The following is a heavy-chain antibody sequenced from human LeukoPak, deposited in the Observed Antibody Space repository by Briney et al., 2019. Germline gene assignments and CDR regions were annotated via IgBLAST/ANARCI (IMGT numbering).Heavy chain of an antibody. Sequence: PGGSLRLSCAASGFTFSSYAMSWVRQAPGKGLEWVSAISGSGGSTYYADSVKGRFTISRDNSKNTLYLQMNSLRAEDTAVYYCAKGLHKYCSSTSCYTGEYFQHWGQGTPVTVSS. V-gene: IGHV3-23*01. CDR1: GFTFSSYA. J-gene: IGHJ1*01. CDR2: ISGSGGST. CDR3: AKGLHKYCSSTSCYTGEYFQH. D-gene: IGHD2-2*02.